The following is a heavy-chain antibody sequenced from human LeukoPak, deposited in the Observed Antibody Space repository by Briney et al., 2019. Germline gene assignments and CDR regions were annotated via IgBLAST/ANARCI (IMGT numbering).Heavy chain of an antibody. CDR3: ARDPQREGY. V-gene: IGHV4-39*07. CDR2: IYYSGSA. CDR1: GGSISSSSYY. J-gene: IGHJ4*02. Sequence: SETLSLTCTVPGGSISSSSYYWGWIRQPPGKGLEWIGSIYYSGSAYYNPSLKSRVTISVDTSKNQFSLKLSSVTAADTAVYYCARDPQREGYWGQGTLVTVSS. D-gene: IGHD6-25*01.